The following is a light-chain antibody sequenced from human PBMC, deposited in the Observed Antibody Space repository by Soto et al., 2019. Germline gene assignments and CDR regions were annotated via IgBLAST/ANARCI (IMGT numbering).Light chain of an antibody. CDR2: STN. J-gene: IGLJ3*02. V-gene: IGLV8-61*01. CDR1: SGSVSTSFY. Sequence: QAVVTQEPSFSVSPGRTVTLTCGLSSGSVSTSFYPSWYQQTPGQAPRTLIYSTNTRSSGVPDRFSGSIIGNKAALTITGAQADDASDYYCVLYMGAGVWVFGGGTNLTVL. CDR3: VLYMGAGVWV.